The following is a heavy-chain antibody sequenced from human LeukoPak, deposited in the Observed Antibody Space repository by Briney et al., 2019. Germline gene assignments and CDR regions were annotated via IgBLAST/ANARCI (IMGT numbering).Heavy chain of an antibody. D-gene: IGHD3-10*01. CDR3: AKTCTPKDRGKTDHDY. J-gene: IGHJ4*02. Sequence: GGSLRLSCAASGFTFSSYAMSWVRQAPGKGLEWVSAICGSGGSTYYADSVKGRFTISRDNSNNTLYLQMNSLRAEDTAVYYCAKTCTPKDRGKTDHDYWGQGTLVTVSS. CDR2: ICGSGGST. CDR1: GFTFSSYA. V-gene: IGHV3-23*01.